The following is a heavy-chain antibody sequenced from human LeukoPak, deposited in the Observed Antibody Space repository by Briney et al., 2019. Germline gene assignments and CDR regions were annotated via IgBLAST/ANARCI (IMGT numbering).Heavy chain of an antibody. CDR2: IYPGDSDT. CDR1: GYSFTSYL. Sequence: GESLKISCKGSGYSFTSYLIGWVRQMPGKGLEWMGIIYPGDSDTRYSLSFQGQVTISADKSINTAYLQWSSLKASDTAMYYCARRYCGGGSCYDYWGQGTLVTVSS. V-gene: IGHV5-51*01. D-gene: IGHD2-15*01. CDR3: ARRYCGGGSCYDY. J-gene: IGHJ4*02.